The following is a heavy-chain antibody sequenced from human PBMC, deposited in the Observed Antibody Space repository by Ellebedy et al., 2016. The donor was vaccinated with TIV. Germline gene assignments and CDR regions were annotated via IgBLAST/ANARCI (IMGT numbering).Heavy chain of an antibody. CDR3: AGGRDYGDVYFDY. CDR2: INAHNGNT. J-gene: IGHJ4*02. D-gene: IGHD4-17*01. CDR1: GYTLTTYA. Sequence: AASVKVSCKAAGYTLTTYAISWVQQAPGQGLEWMGWINAHNGNTNYAQKFQGRVTMTTETATSTAYMELRSLRSDDTALYYCAGGRDYGDVYFDYWGQGTLVTVSS. V-gene: IGHV1-18*01.